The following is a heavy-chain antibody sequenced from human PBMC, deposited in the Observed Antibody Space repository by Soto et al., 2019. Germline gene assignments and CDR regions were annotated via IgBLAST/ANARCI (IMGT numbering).Heavy chain of an antibody. CDR1: GFTFSSYG. Sequence: GGSLRLSCAASGFTFSSYGMHWVRQAPGKGLEWVAVISYDGSNKYYADSVKGRFTISRDNSKNTLYLQMNSLRAEDTAVYYCAKEMNDYIWGSYRPSDYWGQGTLVTVSS. J-gene: IGHJ4*02. D-gene: IGHD3-16*02. V-gene: IGHV3-30*18. CDR3: AKEMNDYIWGSYRPSDY. CDR2: ISYDGSNK.